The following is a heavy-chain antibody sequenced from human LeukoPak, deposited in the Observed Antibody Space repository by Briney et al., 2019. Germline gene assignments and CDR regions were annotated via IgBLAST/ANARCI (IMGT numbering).Heavy chain of an antibody. V-gene: IGHV4-39*02. CDR2: IYYTGSA. Sequence: SETLSLTCNVSGGTISTSSYYWGWIRQPPGKGLEWIGNIYYTGSAYYNPSLKSRVTISIDTSKNHFSLKLTSVTAADAAVYYCARRYDFWSGFPNYYFDSWGQGTLVTVSS. D-gene: IGHD3-3*01. CDR3: ARRYDFWSGFPNYYFDS. J-gene: IGHJ4*02. CDR1: GGTISTSSYY.